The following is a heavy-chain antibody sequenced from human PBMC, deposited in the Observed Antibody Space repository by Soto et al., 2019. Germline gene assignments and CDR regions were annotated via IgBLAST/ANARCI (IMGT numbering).Heavy chain of an antibody. V-gene: IGHV1-69*13. J-gene: IGHJ6*02. CDR1: GYTFTSYA. Sequence: SSVKVSCKASGYTFTSYAMHWVRQAPGQRLEWMGGIIPIFGTANYAQKFQGRVTITADESTSTAYMELSSLRSEDTAVYYCAIIVVVPAASYYYYGMDVWGQGTTVTVSS. CDR2: IIPIFGTA. CDR3: AIIVVVPAASYYYYGMDV. D-gene: IGHD2-2*01.